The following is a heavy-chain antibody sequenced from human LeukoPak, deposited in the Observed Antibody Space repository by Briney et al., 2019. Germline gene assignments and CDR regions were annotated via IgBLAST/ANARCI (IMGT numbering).Heavy chain of an antibody. D-gene: IGHD5-12*01. Sequence: PSETLCLTCTVSGGSISSGGYYWSWIRQRPGQGLEWIGYIYYSGSTYYNPSVKSRVTRAVDTSKNQFSLKLCSGTAADTAVYYWARAGGVATSYYYYGMDVWGQGTTVTVSS. CDR3: ARAGGVATSYYYYGMDV. CDR1: GGSISSGGYY. J-gene: IGHJ6*02. V-gene: IGHV4-31*03. CDR2: IYYSGST.